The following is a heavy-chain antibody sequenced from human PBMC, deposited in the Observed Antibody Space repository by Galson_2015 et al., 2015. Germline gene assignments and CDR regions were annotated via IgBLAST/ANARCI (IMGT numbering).Heavy chain of an antibody. CDR3: ARDLGYCSSTSCHTDRFDP. J-gene: IGHJ5*02. CDR2: IYPGDSDT. Sequence: QSGAEVKKPGESLQISCKGSGYSLTSYWIGWVRQMPGKGLEWMGIIYPGDSDTRYSPSFQGQVTISADKPIGTAYLQWSSLKASDTAMYYCARDLGYCSSTSCHTDRFDPWGQGTLVTVSS. D-gene: IGHD2-2*02. V-gene: IGHV5-51*01. CDR1: GYSLTSYW.